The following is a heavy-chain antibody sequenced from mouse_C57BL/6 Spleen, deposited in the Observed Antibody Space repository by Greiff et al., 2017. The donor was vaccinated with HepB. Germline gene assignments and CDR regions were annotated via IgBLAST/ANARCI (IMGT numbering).Heavy chain of an antibody. CDR3: AAYYYGNYDLDY. CDR1: GYTFTSYW. J-gene: IGHJ2*01. Sequence: QVQLQQPGAELVRPGTSVKLSCKASGYTFTSYWMHWVKQRPGQGLEWIGVIDPSDSYTNYNQKFKGKATLTVDTSSSTAYMQLSSLTSEDSAVYYCAAYYYGNYDLDYWGQGTTLTVSS. D-gene: IGHD2-1*01. CDR2: IDPSDSYT. V-gene: IGHV1-59*01.